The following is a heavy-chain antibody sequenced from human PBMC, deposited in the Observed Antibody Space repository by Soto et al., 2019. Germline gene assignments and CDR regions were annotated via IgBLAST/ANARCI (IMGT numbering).Heavy chain of an antibody. CDR3: AKDLTWNQADY. CDR1: GFIFSNYW. Sequence: GGSLRLSCEASGFIFSNYWMHRVRQTPGTGLVWVSRISNDGSITNYADSVKGRFTISRDNAKNTLYLQMNSLRAEDTAVYYCAKDLTWNQADYWGQGALVTVSS. J-gene: IGHJ4*02. CDR2: ISNDGSIT. D-gene: IGHD1-1*01. V-gene: IGHV3-74*01.